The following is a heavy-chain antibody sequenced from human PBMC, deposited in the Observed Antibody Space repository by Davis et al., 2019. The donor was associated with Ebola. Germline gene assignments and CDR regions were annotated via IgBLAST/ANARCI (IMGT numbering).Heavy chain of an antibody. CDR3: VRDPALVVTGGGWFFDL. V-gene: IGHV3-11*06. CDR2: ISSSSSYI. CDR1: GFTFTDYY. Sequence: GGSLRLSCAASGFTFTDYYMGWIRQAPGKGLEWVSFISSSSSYIYYADSVKGRFSISRDNAKNSLYLQMNSLRAEDTAVYYCVRDPALVVTGGGWFFDLWGRGTLVTVSS. J-gene: IGHJ2*01. D-gene: IGHD2-21*02.